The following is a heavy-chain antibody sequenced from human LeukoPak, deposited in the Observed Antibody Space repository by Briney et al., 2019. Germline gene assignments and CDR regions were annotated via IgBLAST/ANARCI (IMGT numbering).Heavy chain of an antibody. Sequence: ASVKVSCRASGYTFTGYYMHWVRQAPGQGLEWMGWINSNNGGTNYAQKFQGRVTMTRDTSISTACMELSSLRSDDTAVYYCASPAPYYDNSGYYPLDYWGQGTLVTVSS. J-gene: IGHJ4*02. D-gene: IGHD3-22*01. CDR3: ASPAPYYDNSGYYPLDY. CDR1: GYTFTGYY. CDR2: INSNNGGT. V-gene: IGHV1-2*02.